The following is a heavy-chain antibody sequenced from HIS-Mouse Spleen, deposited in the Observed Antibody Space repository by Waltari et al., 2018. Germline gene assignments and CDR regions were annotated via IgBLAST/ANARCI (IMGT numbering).Heavy chain of an antibody. V-gene: IGHV4-38-2*02. CDR2: IYHRGRT. CDR3: ASATYRNRPRYYYYGMDV. J-gene: IGHJ6*02. CDR1: GYSISSGYY. D-gene: IGHD4-4*01. Sequence: QVQLQESGPGLVKPSETLSLTCTVSGYSISSGYYWGWIRQPPGKGLEWIGGIYHRGRTTYNPSLKIRVTISVDTSKNQFSLKLSSVTAADTAVYYCASATYRNRPRYYYYGMDVWGQGTTVTVSS.